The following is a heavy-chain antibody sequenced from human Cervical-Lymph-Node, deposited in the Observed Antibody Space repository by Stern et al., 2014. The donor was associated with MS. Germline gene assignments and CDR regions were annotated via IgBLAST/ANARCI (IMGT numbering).Heavy chain of an antibody. D-gene: IGHD4-23*01. CDR3: ARHSVGVKDFDS. CDR1: GGSIRTFS. J-gene: IGHJ4*02. V-gene: IGHV4-59*01. CDR2: VYYKGTT. Sequence: QVQLQESRPGLVKPSETLSLTCTVSGGSIRTFSWSWIRQPPGRGLEWIGCVYYKGTTTHNPSLKSRVTMSVDTSKSQLSLRLHSVTAADTAVYYCARHSVGVKDFDSWGQGTLVTVSS.